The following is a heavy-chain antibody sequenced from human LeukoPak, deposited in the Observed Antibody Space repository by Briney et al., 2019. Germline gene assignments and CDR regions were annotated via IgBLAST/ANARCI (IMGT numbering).Heavy chain of an antibody. CDR2: ISSGSSNI. Sequence: GGSLRLSCAASGFTFSSYAMSWVRQAPGKGLEWVSYISSGSSNIFYADSVKGRFTISRDNAKNSLFLQMSSLRAEDTAVYYCAGYCSTTSCRNVDYWGQGTLVTVSS. V-gene: IGHV3-48*04. CDR3: AGYCSTTSCRNVDY. J-gene: IGHJ4*02. CDR1: GFTFSSYA. D-gene: IGHD2-2*01.